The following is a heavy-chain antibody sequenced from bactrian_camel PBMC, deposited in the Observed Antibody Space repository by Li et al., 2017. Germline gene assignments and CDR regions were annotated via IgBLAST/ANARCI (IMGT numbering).Heavy chain of an antibody. V-gene: IGHV3S42*01. D-gene: IGHD5*01. CDR3: VRDLGTTGRYFDN. Sequence: VQLVESGGGLVQPGGSLRLSCAVSGTTFSNYAMTWVRQAPGKRLEWISTISSDGGSAGYSDSVKGQFTISRDNAKNTLYLQMTALKIEDTAVYYCVRDLGTTGRYFDNWGQGTQVTVS. CDR2: ISSDGGSA. J-gene: IGHJ6*01. CDR1: GTTFSNYA.